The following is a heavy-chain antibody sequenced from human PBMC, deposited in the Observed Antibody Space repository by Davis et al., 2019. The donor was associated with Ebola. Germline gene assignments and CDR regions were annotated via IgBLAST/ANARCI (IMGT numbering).Heavy chain of an antibody. CDR3: ARGEHTSVFYYYYGMDV. Sequence: MPGGSLRLSCTVSGGSISSYYWSWIRQPPGKGLEWIGYIYYSGSTNYNPSLKSRVTISVDTSKNQFSLKLSSVTAADTAVYYCARGEHTSVFYYYYGMDVWGKGTTVTVSS. CDR1: GGSISSYY. D-gene: IGHD1-14*01. CDR2: IYYSGST. V-gene: IGHV4-59*01. J-gene: IGHJ6*04.